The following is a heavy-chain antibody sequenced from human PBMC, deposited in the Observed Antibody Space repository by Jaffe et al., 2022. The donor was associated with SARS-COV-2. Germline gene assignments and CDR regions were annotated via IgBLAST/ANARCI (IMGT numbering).Heavy chain of an antibody. CDR3: ARHRRGITMIVVVPIGMDV. Sequence: QLQLQESGPGLVKPSETLSLTCTVSGGSISSSSYYWGWIRQPPGKGLEWIGSIYYSGSTYYNPSLKSRVTISVDTSKNQFSLKLSSVTAADTAVYYCARHRRGITMIVVVPIGMDVWGQGTTVTVSS. CDR1: GGSISSSSYY. CDR2: IYYSGST. V-gene: IGHV4-39*01. J-gene: IGHJ6*02. D-gene: IGHD3-22*01.